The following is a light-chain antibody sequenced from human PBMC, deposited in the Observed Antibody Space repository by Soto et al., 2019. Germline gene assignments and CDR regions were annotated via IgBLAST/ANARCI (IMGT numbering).Light chain of an antibody. V-gene: IGLV2-11*01. CDR1: SSDVGGDKY. Sequence: QSAPTQSRSVSGSPGQSVTISCTGTSSDVGGDKYVAWYQQYPGKAPKLMIYDVTKRPSGVPDRFSGSKSGNTASLTISGLQAEDEADYYCCSYVGNYVYVFGTGTKLTVL. CDR2: DVT. J-gene: IGLJ1*01. CDR3: CSYVGNYVYV.